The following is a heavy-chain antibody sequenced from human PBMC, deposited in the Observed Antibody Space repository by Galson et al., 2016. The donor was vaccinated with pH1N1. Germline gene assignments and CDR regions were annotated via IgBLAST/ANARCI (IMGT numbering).Heavy chain of an antibody. CDR1: GYSVTRYY. CDR2: IDPSAGTT. V-gene: IGHV1-46*01. CDR3: ARRYYFDY. J-gene: IGHJ4*02. Sequence: SVKVSCKASGYSVTRYYMHWVRQAPGQGLEWMGIIDPSAGTTTYSQKFQGRISLTRDTSTNSVHMEWSTLRPDDSAIYFCARRYYFDYWGQGTLVTVSS.